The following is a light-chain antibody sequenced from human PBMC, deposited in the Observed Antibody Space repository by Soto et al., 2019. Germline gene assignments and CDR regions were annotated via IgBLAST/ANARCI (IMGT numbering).Light chain of an antibody. J-gene: IGKJ1*01. CDR2: GAS. CDR1: QTVSSNF. V-gene: IGKV3-20*01. Sequence: EMVLTQSPDTLSLSPGERATLSCRASQTVSSNFLAWYQQRPGQAPRLLIYGASSRAAGIPDRFSGSGSGTDFTLTICRLEPEDLAVYYCQQYGSSPETFGQGTKVDIK. CDR3: QQYGSSPET.